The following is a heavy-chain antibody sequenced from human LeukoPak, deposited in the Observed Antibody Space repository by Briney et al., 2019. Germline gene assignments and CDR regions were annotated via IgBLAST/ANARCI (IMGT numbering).Heavy chain of an antibody. Sequence: GGSLRLSCAASGFTFSSYAMSWVRQAPGKGLEWVSAISGSGGSTYYADSVKGRFTISRDNSKNTLYLQMNSLRAEDTAVYYCAKDQSRYGDPYYFDYWGQGTLVTVSS. V-gene: IGHV3-23*01. J-gene: IGHJ4*02. CDR1: GFTFSSYA. D-gene: IGHD4-17*01. CDR3: AKDQSRYGDPYYFDY. CDR2: ISGSGGST.